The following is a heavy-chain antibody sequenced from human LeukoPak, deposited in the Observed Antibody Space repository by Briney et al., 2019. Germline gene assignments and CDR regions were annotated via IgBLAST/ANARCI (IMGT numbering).Heavy chain of an antibody. CDR1: GFTVSSNY. CDR3: ARDSRYSSSPGAFDI. J-gene: IGHJ3*02. Sequence: GGSLRLSCAASGFTVSSNYMSWVRQAPGKGLEWVSVIYSGGSTYYADSVKGRFTISRDNSKDTLYLQMNSLRAEDTAVYYCARDSRYSSSPGAFDIWGQGTMVTVSS. D-gene: IGHD6-6*01. V-gene: IGHV3-66*02. CDR2: IYSGGST.